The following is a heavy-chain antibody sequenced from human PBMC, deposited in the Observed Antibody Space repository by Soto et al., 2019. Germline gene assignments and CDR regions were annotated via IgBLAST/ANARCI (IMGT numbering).Heavy chain of an antibody. CDR1: GGSISSGGYY. CDR2: IYYSGST. Sequence: PSETLSLTYTVSGGSISSGGYYWRRIHQHPGKGLEWIGYIYYSGSTYYNPSLKSRVTISVDPSKNQFSLKLSSVTAADTAVYYCARAGLTIFSLEAHRFDPCGQGPLVTVSS. V-gene: IGHV4-31*03. J-gene: IGHJ5*02. D-gene: IGHD3-3*01. CDR3: ARAGLTIFSLEAHRFDP.